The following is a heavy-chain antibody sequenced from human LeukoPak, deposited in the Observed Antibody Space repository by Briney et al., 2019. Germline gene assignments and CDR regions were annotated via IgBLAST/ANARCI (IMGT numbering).Heavy chain of an antibody. V-gene: IGHV3-21*01. Sequence: GGSLRLSCSASGFTFSSYSMNWVRQAPGKGLEWVSSISSSSSYIYYADSVKGRFTISRDNAKNSLYLQMNSLRAEDTAVYYCARPYDILTGTLMGYWGQGTLVTVSS. D-gene: IGHD3-9*01. CDR1: GFTFSSYS. CDR3: ARPYDILTGTLMGY. CDR2: ISSSSSYI. J-gene: IGHJ4*02.